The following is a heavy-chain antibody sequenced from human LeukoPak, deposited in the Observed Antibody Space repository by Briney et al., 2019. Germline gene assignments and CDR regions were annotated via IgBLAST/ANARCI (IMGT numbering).Heavy chain of an antibody. J-gene: IGHJ5*02. CDR2: INPNSGDT. V-gene: IGHV1-2*04. CDR3: ARAVGDIVVVPAATAWFDP. CDR1: GYSFTAFY. Sequence: ASVKVSCKASGYSFTAFYMHWVRQAPGQGLEWMGWINPNSGDTNYAQKFQGWVTMTRDTSISTAYMELNRLRSEDTAVYYCARAVGDIVVVPAATAWFDPWGQGTLVTVSS. D-gene: IGHD2-2*01.